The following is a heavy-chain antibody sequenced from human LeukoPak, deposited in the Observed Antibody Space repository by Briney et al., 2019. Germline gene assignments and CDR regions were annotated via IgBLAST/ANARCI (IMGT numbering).Heavy chain of an antibody. CDR3: ARDPTAYYDSSGYYLNTIDY. CDR1: GFTFSSYG. V-gene: IGHV3-33*01. CDR2: IWYDGSYK. J-gene: IGHJ4*02. Sequence: PSGSLRLSCAASGFTFSSYGIHWVRQAPGKGLEWVAVIWYDGSYKYYADSVKGRFTISRDNSKNTLYLQMNSLRAEDTAVYYCARDPTAYYDSSGYYLNTIDYWGQGTLVTVSS. D-gene: IGHD3-22*01.